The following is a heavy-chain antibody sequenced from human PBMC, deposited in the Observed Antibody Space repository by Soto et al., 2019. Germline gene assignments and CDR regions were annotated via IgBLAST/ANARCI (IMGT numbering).Heavy chain of an antibody. V-gene: IGHV3-23*01. D-gene: IGHD3-9*01. CDR3: TQDGGSRDWLTVN. J-gene: IGHJ4*02. Sequence: EVQLLESGGDLVQPGGSLRLSCAASGFPFTSYAMSWSRQAPGTGLEWVAAITGGGDNTYYADSVKGRFTISRDNSKNTLYLQMNSLRAEDTAFYYCTQDGGSRDWLTVNWGQGPLVTVSS. CDR1: GFPFTSYA. CDR2: ITGGGDNT.